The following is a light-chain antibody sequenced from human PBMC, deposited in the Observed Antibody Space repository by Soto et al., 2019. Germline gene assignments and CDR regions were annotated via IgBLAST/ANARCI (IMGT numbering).Light chain of an antibody. CDR2: EVS. Sequence: QSVLTQPASVSGSPGQSITISCTGTSRYIRGYDYVFWYQQHPGKAPKIMIYEVSKRPSGDSHRFSGSKSGNTASLSISGLQADDEGDYYCSSSTSSSSYVLGRGTKVT. CDR1: SRYIRGYDY. J-gene: IGLJ1*01. CDR3: SSSTSSSSYV. V-gene: IGLV2-14*01.